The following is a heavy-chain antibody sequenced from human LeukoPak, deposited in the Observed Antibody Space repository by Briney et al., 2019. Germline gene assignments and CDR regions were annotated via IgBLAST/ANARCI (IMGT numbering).Heavy chain of an antibody. CDR1: GFTFDDYA. CDR2: ISWNSGSI. V-gene: IGHV3-9*01. CDR3: AKDSSSSWYRDFDY. Sequence: GGSLRLSCAASGFTFDDYAMHWVRQAPGKGLEWVSGISWNSGSIGYAGSVEGRFTISRDNAKNSLYLQMNSLRAEDTAFYYCAKDSSSSWYRDFDYWGQGTLVTVSS. J-gene: IGHJ4*02. D-gene: IGHD6-13*01.